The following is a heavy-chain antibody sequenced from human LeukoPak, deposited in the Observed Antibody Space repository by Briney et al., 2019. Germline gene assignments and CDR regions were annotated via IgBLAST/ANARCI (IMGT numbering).Heavy chain of an antibody. CDR2: ISGSGGST. Sequence: GGSLRLSCAASGFTFSSYAMTWVRQAPGKGLEWVSAISGSGGSTYYADSVKGRFTISRDNSKNTLYLQMNSLRVEDTAVYYCAKAPYSSSWNFDYWGQGTLVTASS. CDR1: GFTFSSYA. CDR3: AKAPYSSSWNFDY. J-gene: IGHJ4*02. V-gene: IGHV3-23*01. D-gene: IGHD6-13*01.